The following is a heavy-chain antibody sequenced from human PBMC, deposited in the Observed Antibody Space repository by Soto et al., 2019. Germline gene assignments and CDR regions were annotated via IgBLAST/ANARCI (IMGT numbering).Heavy chain of an antibody. CDR3: ARDGSGDYEDYYYGMDV. D-gene: IGHD4-17*01. V-gene: IGHV1-18*01. CDR2: ISAYNGNT. J-gene: IGHJ6*02. CDR1: GYTFTSYG. Sequence: QVQLVQSGAEVKKPGASVKVSCKASGYTFTSYGISWVRQAPEQGLEWMGWISAYNGNTNYAQKLQGRVTMTTDTSTSTAYMELRSLRSDDTAVYYCARDGSGDYEDYYYGMDVWGQGTTVTVSS.